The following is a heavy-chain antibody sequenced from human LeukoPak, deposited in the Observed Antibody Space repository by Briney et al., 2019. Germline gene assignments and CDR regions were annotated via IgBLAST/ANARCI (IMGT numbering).Heavy chain of an antibody. Sequence: GGSLRLSCVASGFKISDYYIHWVRQAPGKGLEWVAVISYDGSNKYYADSVKGRFTISRDNSKNTLYLQMNSLRAEDTAVYYCAREVYYYDSSGYYTDWGQGTLVTVSS. V-gene: IGHV3-30*19. CDR3: AREVYYYDSSGYYTD. CDR2: ISYDGSNK. D-gene: IGHD3-22*01. CDR1: GFKISDYY. J-gene: IGHJ4*02.